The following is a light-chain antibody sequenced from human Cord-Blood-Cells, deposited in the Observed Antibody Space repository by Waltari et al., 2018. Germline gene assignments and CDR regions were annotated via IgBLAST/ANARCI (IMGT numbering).Light chain of an antibody. CDR3: QQYYSTPFT. J-gene: IGKJ3*01. CDR1: QSVLYSSNNKNY. Sequence: DIVMTQSPDSLAVSLGDRPTINCNSSQSVLYSSNNKNYLAWYQQKPGQPPKLLIYWASTRESGVPDRFSGSGSGTDFTLTISSLQAEDVAVYYCQQYYSTPFTFGPGTKVDIK. CDR2: WAS. V-gene: IGKV4-1*01.